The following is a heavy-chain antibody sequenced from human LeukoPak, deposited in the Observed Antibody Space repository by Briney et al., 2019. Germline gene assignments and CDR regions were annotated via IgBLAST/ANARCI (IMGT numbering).Heavy chain of an antibody. V-gene: IGHV3-11*06. Sequence: GGSLRLSCAASGFTFSDYYMSWIRQAPGKGLEWVSYISSSSSYTNYADSVKGRFTISRDNAKNSLYPQMNSLRAEDTAVYYCAPGTYSYGYLFDYWGQGTLVTVSS. J-gene: IGHJ4*02. D-gene: IGHD5-18*01. CDR1: GFTFSDYY. CDR3: APGTYSYGYLFDY. CDR2: ISSSSSYT.